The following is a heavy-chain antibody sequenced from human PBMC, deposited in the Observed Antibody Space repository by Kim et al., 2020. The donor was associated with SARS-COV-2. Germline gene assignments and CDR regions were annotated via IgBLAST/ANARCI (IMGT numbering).Heavy chain of an antibody. CDR3: TRVSGYDSSDH. CDR1: GFTFRDFS. V-gene: IGHV3-49*04. Sequence: GGSLRLSCTVSGFTFRDFSMTWVRQAPGKGLEWVGLIRSEPYGGTIEYAASVKGRFTISTDDSKTIAYLQMSSLKTEDTAVYYCTRVSGYDSSDHWGQGT. CDR2: IRSEPYGGTI. J-gene: IGHJ4*02. D-gene: IGHD5-12*01.